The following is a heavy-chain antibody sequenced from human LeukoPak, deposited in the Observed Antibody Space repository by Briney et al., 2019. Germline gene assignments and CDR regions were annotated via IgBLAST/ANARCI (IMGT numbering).Heavy chain of an antibody. CDR1: GYTFTGYY. D-gene: IGHD1-1*01. V-gene: IGHV1-18*04. Sequence: GASVKVSCKASGYTFTGYYMHWVRQAPGQGLEWMGWISAYNGNTNYAQKLQGRVTMTTDTSTSTAYMELRSLRSDDTAVYYCASLHHDTPDWGQGTLVTVSS. CDR3: ASLHHDTPD. CDR2: ISAYNGNT. J-gene: IGHJ4*02.